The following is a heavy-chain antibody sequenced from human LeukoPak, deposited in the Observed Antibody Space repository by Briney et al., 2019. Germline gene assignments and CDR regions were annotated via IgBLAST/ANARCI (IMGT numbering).Heavy chain of an antibody. CDR3: TRGRGDQGWY. D-gene: IGHD2-15*01. CDR1: GFTFSGSA. Sequence: GGSLRLSCAASGFTFSGSAMHWVRQASGKGLEWVGRIRDKANSYATAYAASVKGRFTISRDDSKSIAYLQMNSLKTEDTAVYYCTRGRGDQGWYWGQGTLVTVSS. V-gene: IGHV3-73*01. J-gene: IGHJ4*02. CDR2: IRDKANSYAT.